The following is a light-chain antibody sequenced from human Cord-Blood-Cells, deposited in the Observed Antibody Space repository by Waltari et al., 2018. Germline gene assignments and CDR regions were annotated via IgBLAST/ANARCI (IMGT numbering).Light chain of an antibody. CDR2: EVS. Sequence: QSALTQPPYASGSPGQSVTISRTGTSSDVGGYNYVSWYQQHPGKAPKLMIYEVSKRPSGVPDRFSGSKSGNTASLTVSGLQAEDEADYYCSSYAGSNNWVFGGGTKLTVL. V-gene: IGLV2-8*01. J-gene: IGLJ3*02. CDR3: SSYAGSNNWV. CDR1: SSDVGGYNY.